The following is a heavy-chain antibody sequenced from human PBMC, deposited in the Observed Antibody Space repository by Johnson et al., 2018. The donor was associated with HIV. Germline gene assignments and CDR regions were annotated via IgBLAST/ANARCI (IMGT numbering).Heavy chain of an antibody. V-gene: IGHV3-15*01. Sequence: VQLVESGGGLVQPGGSLRLSCEASGFTFSTYAMSWVRQAPGKGLEWVGRIKSKTDGATTDYAAPLKGRFTISRDDSKNTLYLQMNNLKTEDTAVYYCSRSIAASGRDAVDMWGQGTMVTVSS. D-gene: IGHD6-13*01. CDR1: GFTFSTYA. J-gene: IGHJ3*02. CDR3: SRSIAASGRDAVDM. CDR2: IKSKTDGATT.